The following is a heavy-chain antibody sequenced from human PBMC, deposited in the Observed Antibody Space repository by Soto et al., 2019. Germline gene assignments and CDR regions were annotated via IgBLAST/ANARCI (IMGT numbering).Heavy chain of an antibody. CDR3: ARIAAAGSNYHYYGMDV. J-gene: IGHJ6*02. D-gene: IGHD6-13*01. V-gene: IGHV3-23*01. Sequence: GGSLRLSCAASGFTFSSFGMSWVRQTPGQGLEWVSAISGSGGTTYYADSVKGRFTISRDNSNNTLFLQMNSLRAEDTAVYYCARIAAAGSNYHYYGMDVWGQGTTVTVSS. CDR2: ISGSGGTT. CDR1: GFTFSSFG.